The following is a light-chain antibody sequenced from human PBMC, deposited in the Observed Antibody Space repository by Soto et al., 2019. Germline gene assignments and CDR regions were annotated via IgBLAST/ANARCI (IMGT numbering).Light chain of an antibody. CDR3: HHYISYLRP. CDR2: KAS. V-gene: IGKV1-5*03. Sequence: DIQMTQSPSTLSASVGDRVTITCRASQSISSWLAWYQQKPGKAPKLLIYKASSLESGVPSRFSGSGSGTEFTLTISSLQPDDFANDSWHHYISYLRPFGQGTNADIK. J-gene: IGKJ1*01. CDR1: QSISSW.